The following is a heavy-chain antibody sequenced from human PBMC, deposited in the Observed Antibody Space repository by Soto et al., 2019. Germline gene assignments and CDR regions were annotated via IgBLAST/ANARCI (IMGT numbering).Heavy chain of an antibody. J-gene: IGHJ4*02. CDR3: ARDRRDGYNFDY. CDR2: FSSNTGYI. CDR1: GFTFSSYS. Sequence: EVQLVESGGGLVKPGGSLRLSCAASGFTFSSYSMNWVRQAPGKGLEWVSSFSSNTGYIYYADSVKGRFTISRDNAKNSLYLQMNSLRAEDTAVYYCARDRRDGYNFDYWGQGTLVTVSS. V-gene: IGHV3-21*01. D-gene: IGHD5-12*01.